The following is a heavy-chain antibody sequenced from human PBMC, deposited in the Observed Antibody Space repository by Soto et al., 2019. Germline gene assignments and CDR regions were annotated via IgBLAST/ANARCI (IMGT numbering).Heavy chain of an antibody. D-gene: IGHD3-22*01. J-gene: IGHJ4*02. CDR3: ARGSGYYYWDDY. V-gene: IGHV4-39*01. Sequence: TLCLTWSVFCESISSSSYYWGLIRQPPGKGLEWIGSIFYSGSTCYNPSLKSRVTISVDTSKNMFSLMLSSVTAADTAVYYCARGSGYYYWDDYWGQGTLVTVSS. CDR1: CESISSSSYY. CDR2: IFYSGST.